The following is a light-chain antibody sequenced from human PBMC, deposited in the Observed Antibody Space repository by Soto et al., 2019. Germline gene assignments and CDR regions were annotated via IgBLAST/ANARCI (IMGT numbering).Light chain of an antibody. CDR3: QQAHIVPFT. V-gene: IGKV1D-12*01. Sequence: DIQMPQSPSSVSASVGDRVTITCRASQSISNYLAWYQHKPGKAPKLLIYAASALQSGVPLRFSGSGSGTYFTLTISILQPEDFATYFCQQAHIVPFTFGQGTRLEIK. CDR2: AAS. CDR1: QSISNY. J-gene: IGKJ5*01.